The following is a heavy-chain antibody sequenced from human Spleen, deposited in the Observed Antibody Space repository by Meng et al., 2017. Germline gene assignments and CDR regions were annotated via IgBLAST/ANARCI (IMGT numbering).Heavy chain of an antibody. CDR3: ATGELAGARIDY. CDR2: ISSSSSYI. Sequence: GESLKISCAASGFTFSSNAMSWVRQAPGKGLEWVSSISSSSSYIYYADSVKGRFTISRDNAKNSLYLQMNSLRAEDTAVYYCATGELAGARIDYWGQGTLVTVSS. V-gene: IGHV3-21*01. D-gene: IGHD3-10*01. CDR1: GFTFSSNA. J-gene: IGHJ4*02.